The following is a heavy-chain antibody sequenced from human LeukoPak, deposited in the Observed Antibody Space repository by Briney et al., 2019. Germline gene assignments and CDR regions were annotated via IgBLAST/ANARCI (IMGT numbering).Heavy chain of an antibody. V-gene: IGHV1-58*02. CDR2: IVVGSGNT. Sequence: SVKVSCKASGFTFTSSAMQWVRQARGQRLEWIGWIVVGSGNTNYAQKFQERVTITRDMSTSTAYMELSSLRSEDTAVYYCAAEPSNPLGTVTTFLWGQGTLVTVSS. CDR1: GFTFTSSA. J-gene: IGHJ4*02. CDR3: AAEPSNPLGTVTTFL. D-gene: IGHD4-17*01.